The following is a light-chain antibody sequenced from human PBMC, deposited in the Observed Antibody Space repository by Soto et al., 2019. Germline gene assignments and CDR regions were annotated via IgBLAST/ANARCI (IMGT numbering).Light chain of an antibody. J-gene: IGKJ1*01. CDR3: HQFGYSPRT. CDR2: ATS. CDR1: QTVNSDY. Sequence: ENVFSQSPCTLSLTPGETATLYCRASQTVNSDYLAWFQQRPGQAPRLLIFATSSRATEIPDRFSGSGSGTDFTLAIRRLEPEDFAVYYCHQFGYSPRTFGQGTKVDIK. V-gene: IGKV3-20*01.